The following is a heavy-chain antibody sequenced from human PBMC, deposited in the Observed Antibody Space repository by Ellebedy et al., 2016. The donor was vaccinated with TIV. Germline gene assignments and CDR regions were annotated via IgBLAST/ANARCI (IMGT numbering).Heavy chain of an antibody. CDR2: ISAYNGNT. V-gene: IGHV1-18*01. CDR3: ARGEVLLDY. D-gene: IGHD1-26*01. J-gene: IGHJ4*02. Sequence: AASVKVSCKPSGYTFTTYTISWVRQAPGQGLEWMGWISAYNGNTIYAQNLQGRVTMTTDTSTSTAYMELRSLRSDDTAVYYCARGEVLLDYWGQGTLVTVSS. CDR1: GYTFTTYT.